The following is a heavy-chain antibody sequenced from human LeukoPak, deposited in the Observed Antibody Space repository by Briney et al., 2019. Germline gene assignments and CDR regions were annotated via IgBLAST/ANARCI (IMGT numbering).Heavy chain of an antibody. CDR3: ARLGQQLGYWYFDL. CDR2: IFPADSDT. D-gene: IGHD6-13*01. Sequence: GESLKISCQVSGYIFTHCWIGWVRQMPGKGLESMGIIFPADSDTTYSPSFQGHVTISADKSISTAYLQWSSLKASDTAMYYCARLGQQLGYWYFDLWGRGTLVTVSS. J-gene: IGHJ2*01. V-gene: IGHV5-51*01. CDR1: GYIFTHCW.